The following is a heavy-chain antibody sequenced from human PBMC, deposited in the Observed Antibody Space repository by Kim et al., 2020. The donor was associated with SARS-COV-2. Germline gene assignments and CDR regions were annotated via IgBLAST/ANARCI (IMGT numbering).Heavy chain of an antibody. CDR1: GFTFSSYS. J-gene: IGHJ4*02. V-gene: IGHV3-21*01. D-gene: IGHD1-26*01. CDR2: ISSSSSYI. CDR3: ARVRIVGGDFDY. Sequence: GGSLRLSCAASGFTFSSYSMNWVRQAPGKGLEWVSSISSSSSYIYYADSVKGRFTISRDNAKNSLYLQMNSLRAEDTAVYYCARVRIVGGDFDYWGQGTLVTVSS.